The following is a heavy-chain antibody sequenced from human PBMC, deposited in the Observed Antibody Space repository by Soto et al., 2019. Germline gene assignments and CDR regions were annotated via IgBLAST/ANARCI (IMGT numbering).Heavy chain of an antibody. D-gene: IGHD3-22*01. CDR1: GGTFSSYA. V-gene: IGHV1-69*12. J-gene: IGHJ4*02. CDR3: ASHYDSSGYYCRGLDY. Sequence: QVQLVQSGAEVKKPGSSVKVSCTASGGTFSSYAISWVRQAPGQGLEWMGGIIPIFGTADYAQKFQGRVTITADESTSTAYMELRSLRAEDTSVYYCASHYDSSGYYCRGLDYWGQGTLVTVSS. CDR2: IIPIFGTA.